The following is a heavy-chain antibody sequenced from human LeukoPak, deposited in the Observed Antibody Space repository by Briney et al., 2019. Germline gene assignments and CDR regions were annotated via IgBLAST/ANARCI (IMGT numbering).Heavy chain of an antibody. CDR2: ISSSGSTI. V-gene: IGHV3-48*04. CDR1: GFTFSSYG. Sequence: GGSLRLSCAASGFTFSSYGMDWVRQAPGKGLEWVSYISSSGSTIYYADSVKGRFTISRDNAKNSLYLQMNSLRAEDTAVYYCAELGITMIGGVWGKGTTVTISS. J-gene: IGHJ6*04. D-gene: IGHD3-10*02. CDR3: AELGITMIGGV.